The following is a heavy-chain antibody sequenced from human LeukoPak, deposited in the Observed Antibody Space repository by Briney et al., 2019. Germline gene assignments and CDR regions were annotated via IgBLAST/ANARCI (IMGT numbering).Heavy chain of an antibody. Sequence: GGSLRLSCAASGFTVSSNCMSWVRQAPGKGLEWVSVIYSGGSTYYADSVKGRFTISRDNSKNTLYLQMNSLRAEDTAVYYCARATRAAAGLDYWGQGTLVTVSS. D-gene: IGHD6-13*01. CDR1: GFTVSSNC. V-gene: IGHV3-66*02. CDR2: IYSGGST. J-gene: IGHJ4*02. CDR3: ARATRAAAGLDY.